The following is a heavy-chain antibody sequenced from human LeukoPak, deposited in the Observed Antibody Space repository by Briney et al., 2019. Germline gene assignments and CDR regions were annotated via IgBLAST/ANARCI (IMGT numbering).Heavy chain of an antibody. CDR3: ARASEDYDSSGYYCESFDY. V-gene: IGHV1-69*04. Sequence: ASVKVSCKASGGTFSSYAISWVRQAPGQGLEWMGRIIPILGIANYAQKFQGRVTITADKSTSTAYMELSSLRSEDTAVYYCARASEDYDSSGYYCESFDYWGQGTLVTVSS. D-gene: IGHD3-22*01. CDR1: GGTFSSYA. J-gene: IGHJ4*02. CDR2: IIPILGIA.